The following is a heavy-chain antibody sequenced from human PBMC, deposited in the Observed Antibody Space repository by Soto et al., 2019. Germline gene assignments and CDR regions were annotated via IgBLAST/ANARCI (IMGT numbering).Heavy chain of an antibody. J-gene: IGHJ3*02. CDR1: GYTFTGYY. CDR3: ARSKVLAGENHDAFDI. Sequence: GASVKVSCKASGYTFTGYYMHWVRQAPGQGLEWMGWINPNSGGTNYAQKFQGWVTMTRDTSISTAYMELSRLRSDDTAVYYCARSKVLAGENHDAFDIWGQGTMVTVSS. V-gene: IGHV1-2*04. CDR2: INPNSGGT. D-gene: IGHD6-19*01.